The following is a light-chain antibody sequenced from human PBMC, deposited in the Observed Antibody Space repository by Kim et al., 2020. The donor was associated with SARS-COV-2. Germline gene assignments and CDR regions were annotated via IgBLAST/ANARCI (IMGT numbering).Light chain of an antibody. CDR1: SSNVGSNY. V-gene: IGLV1-47*01. Sequence: ELTQPPSASGTPGQRVTISCSGRSSNVGSNYVYWYQQVPGTAPKLLIYKNNQRPSGVPDRFSGSKSGTSASLAISGLRSGDEADYYCAAWDDSLSGHWVFGGGTQLTVL. CDR3: AAWDDSLSGHWV. CDR2: KNN. J-gene: IGLJ3*02.